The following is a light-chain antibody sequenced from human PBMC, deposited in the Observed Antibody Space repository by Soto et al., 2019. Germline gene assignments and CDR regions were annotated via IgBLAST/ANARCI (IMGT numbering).Light chain of an antibody. CDR1: QSLLDSDDGNTY. V-gene: IGKV2-40*01. Sequence: DIVMTQTPLSLTVTPGEPASISCRSSQSLLDSDDGNTYLDWYLQKPGQSPQLLIYTVSYRASGVPDRFSGSGSGTDFTLKINRVEAEDVGVYYCMQRIEFPLTFGGGTKVDIK. CDR3: MQRIEFPLT. CDR2: TVS. J-gene: IGKJ4*01.